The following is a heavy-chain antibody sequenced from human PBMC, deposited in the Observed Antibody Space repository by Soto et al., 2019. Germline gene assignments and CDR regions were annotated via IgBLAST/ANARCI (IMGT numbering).Heavy chain of an antibody. V-gene: IGHV1-69*01. CDR1: GGTFSSYG. J-gene: IGHJ4*02. CDR3: ARSSDHLAAAGTTDY. CDR2: IIPIFGTA. D-gene: IGHD6-13*01. Sequence: QVQLVQSGAEVKKPGSSVKVSCKASGGTFSSYGISWVRQAPGQGLEWMGGIIPIFGTANYAQKFQGRVTITADESTSTAYMELSSLRSEDTAVYYCARSSDHLAAAGTTDYWGQGTLVTVSS.